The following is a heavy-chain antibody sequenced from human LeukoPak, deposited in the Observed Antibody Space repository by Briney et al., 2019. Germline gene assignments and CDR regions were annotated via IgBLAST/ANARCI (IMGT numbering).Heavy chain of an antibody. CDR1: AYTFTIYG. Sequence: ASVTVSFTCSAYTFTIYGISWVRQAPGQGLEWMGWISAYNGNTNYAQKLQGRVIMTTDTSTSTAYMELRSLRSDDTAVYYCARDPYGDYVGRLRAPAGTWGQGTLVTVSS. CDR3: ARDPYGDYVGRLRAPAGT. V-gene: IGHV1-18*01. J-gene: IGHJ5*02. D-gene: IGHD4-17*01. CDR2: ISAYNGNT.